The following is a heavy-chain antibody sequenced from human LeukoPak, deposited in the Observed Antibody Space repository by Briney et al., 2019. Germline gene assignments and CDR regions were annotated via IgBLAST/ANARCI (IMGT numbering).Heavy chain of an antibody. CDR3: ARDPSWEILSYFDY. CDR2: ISASGDTI. V-gene: IGHV3-11*04. J-gene: IGHJ4*02. Sequence: GGSLRLSCAASGFTFRNYYMTWIRQALGKGLEWVSYISASGDTIYYGDSVRGRFTISRDNAKNSLYLDMNTLKAEDTAVYYCARDPSWEILSYFDYWGQGTLVTVSS. D-gene: IGHD1-26*01. CDR1: GFTFRNYY.